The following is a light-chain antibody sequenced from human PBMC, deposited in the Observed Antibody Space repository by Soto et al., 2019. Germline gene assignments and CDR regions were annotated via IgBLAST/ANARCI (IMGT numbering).Light chain of an antibody. V-gene: IGLV2-14*01. CDR2: EVN. CDR3: ASYASGNTLV. J-gene: IGLJ2*01. Sequence: QSALTQPASVSGSPGQSITISCTGTSSDVGGYTHVSWYQKHPGKVPKLIIYEVNYRPSGISNRFSGSKSGNTASLTISGLQAEDEADYYCASYASGNTLVFGGGTQLTVL. CDR1: SSDVGGYTH.